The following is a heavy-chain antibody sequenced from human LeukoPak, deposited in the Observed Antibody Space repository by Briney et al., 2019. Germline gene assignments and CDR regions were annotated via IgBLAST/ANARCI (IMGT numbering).Heavy chain of an antibody. J-gene: IGHJ4*02. D-gene: IGHD3-22*01. CDR2: ISAYNGNT. CDR3: AREEHYYDSSGYFSNYFYY. Sequence: GASVKVSCKASGYTFTSYGISWVRQAPGQGLEWMGWISAYNGNTNYAQKLQGRVTMTTDTSTSTAYMELRSLRSDDTAVYYCAREEHYYDSSGYFSNYFYYWGQVTLVTVSS. V-gene: IGHV1-18*01. CDR1: GYTFTSYG.